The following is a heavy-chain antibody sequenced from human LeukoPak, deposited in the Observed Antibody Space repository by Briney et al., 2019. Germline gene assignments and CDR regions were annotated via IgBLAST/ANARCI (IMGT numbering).Heavy chain of an antibody. CDR3: AADRYDSSGYYHFDY. V-gene: IGHV1-18*01. Sequence: ASVKVSCKASDNSFSNYGISWVRQAPGQGLEWMGWISTYNGNTNYAQKFKSRVSMTTDTSTSTAYMELSSLRSEDTAVYYCAADRYDSSGYYHFDYWGQGTLVTVSS. CDR2: ISTYNGNT. D-gene: IGHD3-22*01. CDR1: DNSFSNYG. J-gene: IGHJ4*02.